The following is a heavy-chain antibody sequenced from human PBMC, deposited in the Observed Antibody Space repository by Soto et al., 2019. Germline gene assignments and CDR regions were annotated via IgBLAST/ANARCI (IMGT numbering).Heavy chain of an antibody. V-gene: IGHV1-58*01. D-gene: IGHD3-22*01. Sequence: ASVKVSCKASGFTFTSSSVQWVRQARGQRLEWIGWITVGTGNTNYAQKFQERVTITGEMSTSTAYMELSNLRSEDTAVYDCAAGDSSGYYGGWGQGTQVTVSS. CDR3: AAGDSSGYYGG. CDR2: ITVGTGNT. J-gene: IGHJ4*02. CDR1: GFTFTSSS.